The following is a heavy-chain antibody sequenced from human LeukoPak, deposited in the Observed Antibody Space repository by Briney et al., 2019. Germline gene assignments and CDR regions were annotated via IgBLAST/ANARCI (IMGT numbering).Heavy chain of an antibody. CDR1: GFTLSSYE. J-gene: IGHJ5*02. Sequence: GSLRLSCAASGFTLSSYEMNWVRQAPGKGLEWVSYISSSGSTIYYADSVKGRFTISRDNAKNSLYLQMNSLRAEDTAVYYCARGLANYYGSGSYRGWFDPWGQGTLVTVSS. CDR2: ISSSGSTI. V-gene: IGHV3-48*03. CDR3: ARGLANYYGSGSYRGWFDP. D-gene: IGHD3-10*01.